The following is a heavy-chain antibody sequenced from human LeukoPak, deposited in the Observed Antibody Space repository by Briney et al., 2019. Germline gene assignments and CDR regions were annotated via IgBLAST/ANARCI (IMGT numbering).Heavy chain of an antibody. Sequence: PSETLSLTCAVYGGSFSGYYWSWIRQPPGKGLEWIGEINHSGSTNYNPSLKSRVTISVDTSKNQFSLKLSSVTAADTAVYYCARGPYYDSSGYYRYWGQGTLVTASS. V-gene: IGHV4-34*01. CDR2: INHSGST. CDR3: ARGPYYDSSGYYRY. D-gene: IGHD3-22*01. CDR1: GGSFSGYY. J-gene: IGHJ4*02.